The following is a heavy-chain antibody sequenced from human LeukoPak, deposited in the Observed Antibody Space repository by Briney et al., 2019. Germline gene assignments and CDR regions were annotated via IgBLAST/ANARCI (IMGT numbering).Heavy chain of an antibody. V-gene: IGHV4-4*02. CDR2: ISHTGSV. CDR3: ARHDDFLSPYDY. CDR1: GGSINSDYW. J-gene: IGHJ4*02. D-gene: IGHD3-3*01. Sequence: SGTLSLTSAVSGGSINSDYWWTWVRQSPGKGLEWIGEISHTGSVNYNLSLESRVTISTDKSKNQFSLMLRSVAAADTAVYYCARHDDFLSPYDYWGQGVLVTVSS.